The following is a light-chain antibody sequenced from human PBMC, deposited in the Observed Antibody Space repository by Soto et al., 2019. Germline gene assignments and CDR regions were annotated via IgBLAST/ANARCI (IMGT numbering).Light chain of an antibody. Sequence: QSGLTQPASVSGSTGQSMTISCTGTSSDVGSGNFVSWFQQHPGKAPKLMIYEVTNRPSGVSYRFSGSKSGNTSSLTISGLQAEDEADYYCSSFTTTNTWVFGGGTKLTVL. J-gene: IGLJ3*02. CDR2: EVT. CDR1: SSDVGSGNF. CDR3: SSFTTTNTWV. V-gene: IGLV2-14*01.